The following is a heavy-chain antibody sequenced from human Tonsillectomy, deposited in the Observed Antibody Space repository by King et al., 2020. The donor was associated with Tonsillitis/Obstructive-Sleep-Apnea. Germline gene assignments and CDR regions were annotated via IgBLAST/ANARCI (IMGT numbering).Heavy chain of an antibody. CDR3: AKETTYTTMGDFDY. CDR1: GFTFSSYD. Sequence: DVQLVESGGGLVQPGGSLRLSCAASGFTFSSYDMSWVRQAPGKGLEWVSAINGSGGSTYYADSVKGRFTISRDYSKNTLYLQMDSLRAEDTALYYCAKETTYTTMGDFDYWGQGTLVTVSS. V-gene: IGHV3-23*04. D-gene: IGHD5-18*01. J-gene: IGHJ4*02. CDR2: INGSGGST.